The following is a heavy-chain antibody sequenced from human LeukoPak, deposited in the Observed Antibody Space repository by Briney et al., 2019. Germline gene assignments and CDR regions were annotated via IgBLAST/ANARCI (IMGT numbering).Heavy chain of an antibody. D-gene: IGHD6-19*01. CDR3: ARLGPASSGWPESFDY. CDR2: IDNAGSIT. J-gene: IGHJ4*02. V-gene: IGHV3-74*03. CDR1: GFTFSNYW. Sequence: PGGSLRLSCAASGFTFSNYWIHWVRQAPGKGLVWVSRIDNAGSITTYADSVKGRFTISRDNAKNSLDLQMNSLRVEDTAVYYCARLGPASSGWPESFDYWGQGTLVTVSS.